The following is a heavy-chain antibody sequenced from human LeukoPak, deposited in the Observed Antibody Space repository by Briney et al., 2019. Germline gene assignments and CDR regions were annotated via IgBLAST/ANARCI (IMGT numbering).Heavy chain of an antibody. Sequence: SETLSLTCAVSGGSISSGGYSWSWIRQPPGKGLEWIGYIYHSGSTYYNPSLKSRVTISVDRSKNQFSLKLSSVTAADTAVYYCAREDTMVRGVMDWGQGTLVTVSS. CDR1: GGSISSGGYS. CDR3: AREDTMVRGVMD. CDR2: IYHSGST. D-gene: IGHD3-10*01. J-gene: IGHJ4*02. V-gene: IGHV4-30-2*01.